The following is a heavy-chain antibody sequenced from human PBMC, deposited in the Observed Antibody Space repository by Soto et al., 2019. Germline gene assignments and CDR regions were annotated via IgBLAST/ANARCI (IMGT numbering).Heavy chain of an antibody. D-gene: IGHD6-19*01. CDR2: IYHSGST. CDR3: ARGGSSGWYLVGVSGMDV. Sequence: QVQLQESGPGLVKPSGTLSLTCAVSGGSISSSNWWSWVRQPPGKGLEWIGEIYHSGSTNYNPSLKSRVTISVDKSKNQFSLKLSSVTATDTAVYYCARGGSSGWYLVGVSGMDVWGQGTTVTVSS. J-gene: IGHJ6*02. V-gene: IGHV4-4*02. CDR1: GGSISSSNW.